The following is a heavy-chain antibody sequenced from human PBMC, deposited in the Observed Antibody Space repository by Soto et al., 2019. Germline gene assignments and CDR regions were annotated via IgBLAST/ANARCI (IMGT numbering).Heavy chain of an antibody. V-gene: IGHV3-21*01. Sequence: EVQLVESGGGLVKPGGSLRLSCAASGFSFNSYTMNWLRQAPGKGPEWVASISNSQSFIFYAPSVKGRLTIARDNAKNALYLHMESLRDEDTAVYYCARDRSDHYGGHDLVLDNWGQGTLVTVSS. J-gene: IGHJ4*02. CDR3: ARDRSDHYGGHDLVLDN. CDR1: GFSFNSYT. CDR2: ISNSQSFI. D-gene: IGHD5-12*01.